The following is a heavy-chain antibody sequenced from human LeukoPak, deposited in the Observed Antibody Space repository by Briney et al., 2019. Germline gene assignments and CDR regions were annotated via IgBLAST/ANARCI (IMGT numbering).Heavy chain of an antibody. D-gene: IGHD5-18*01. CDR2: ISNEGSVQ. Sequence: PGRSLRLSCAASGFTFSSFGMHWVRQSPGEGLEWVAVISNEGSVQYYADSVKGRFTIFRDNSKSILYLQMNSLRAEDTAVYYCARAVQLWFSAFDYWGQGTLVTVSS. V-gene: IGHV3-30*03. CDR1: GFTFSSFG. J-gene: IGHJ4*02. CDR3: ARAVQLWFSAFDY.